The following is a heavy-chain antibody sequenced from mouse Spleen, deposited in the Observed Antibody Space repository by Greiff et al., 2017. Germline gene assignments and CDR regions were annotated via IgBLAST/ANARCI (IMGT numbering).Heavy chain of an antibody. V-gene: IGHV1-19*01. J-gene: IGHJ4*01. CDR2: INPYNGGT. CDR3: ARFKDAMDY. CDR1: GYTFTDYY. Sequence: VQLQQSGPVLVKPGASVKMSCKASGYTFTDYYMNWVKQSHGKSLEWIGVINPYNGGTSYNQKFKGKATLTVDKSSSTAYMELNSLTSEDSAVYYCARFKDAMDYWGQGTSVTVSS.